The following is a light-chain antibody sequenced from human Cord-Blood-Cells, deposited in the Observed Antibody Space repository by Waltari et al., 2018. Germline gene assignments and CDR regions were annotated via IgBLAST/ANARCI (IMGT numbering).Light chain of an antibody. J-gene: IGKJ4*01. CDR1: QSISTH. Sequence: IQMTQSPSSLSASGGDRVTSTCRASQSISTHLNWYQKKPGKAPKLLINAPASLQSGVPERFSGSGSGTDCTLTISNLQPEDFGAYYCLQCYSTPLTFGGGTKVEIK. CDR3: LQCYSTPLT. CDR2: APA. V-gene: IGKV1-39*01.